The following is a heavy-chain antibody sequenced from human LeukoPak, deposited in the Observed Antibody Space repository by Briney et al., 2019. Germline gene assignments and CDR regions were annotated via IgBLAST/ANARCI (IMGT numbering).Heavy chain of an antibody. CDR1: GGSISSSSYF. Sequence: SSETLSLTCTVSGGSISSSSYFWAWIRQPPGKGLEWIGSIYYSGSTYYNPSLNSRVTISVETTKNQFSLKLSSVTAADTAVYYCARVTGDPLLTHAYWGQGTLVTVSS. D-gene: IGHD7-27*01. J-gene: IGHJ4*02. V-gene: IGHV4-39*07. CDR3: ARVTGDPLLTHAY. CDR2: IYYSGST.